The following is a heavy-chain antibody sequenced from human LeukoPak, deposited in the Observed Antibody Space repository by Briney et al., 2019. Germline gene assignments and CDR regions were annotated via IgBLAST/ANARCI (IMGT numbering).Heavy chain of an antibody. Sequence: ASVKVSCKASGYTFTSYDINWVRQATGQGLEWMGWMNPNSGNTGYAQKFQGRVTMTRNTSISTAYMELSSLGSEDTAVYYCAISGYSSNDAFDIWGQGTMVTVSS. CDR1: GYTFTSYD. V-gene: IGHV1-8*01. D-gene: IGHD6-13*01. CDR2: MNPNSGNT. J-gene: IGHJ3*02. CDR3: AISGYSSNDAFDI.